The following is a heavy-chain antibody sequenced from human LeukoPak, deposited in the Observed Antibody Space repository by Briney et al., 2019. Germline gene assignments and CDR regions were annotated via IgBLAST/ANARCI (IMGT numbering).Heavy chain of an antibody. D-gene: IGHD3-9*01. CDR3: AKDSYYDILTGILSP. V-gene: IGHV3-30*18. CDR2: ISYDGSNK. J-gene: IGHJ5*02. Sequence: PGRSLRLSCAASGFTFSIYGMHWVRQAPGKGLEWVAVISYDGSNKYYADSVKGRFTISRDNSKNTLYLQMNSLRAEDTAVYYCAKDSYYDILTGILSPWGQGTLVTVSS. CDR1: GFTFSIYG.